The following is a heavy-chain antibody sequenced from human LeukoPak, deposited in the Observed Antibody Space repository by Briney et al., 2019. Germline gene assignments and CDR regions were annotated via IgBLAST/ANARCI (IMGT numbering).Heavy chain of an antibody. V-gene: IGHV3-33*01. CDR2: IWYDGSNK. Sequence: RGSLRLSCAASGFTFSSYGMHWVRQAPGKGLEWVAVIWYDGSNKYYADSVKGRFTTSRDNSKNTLYLQMNSLRAEDTAVYYCARDREVRGVMDYWGQGTLVTVSS. CDR3: ARDREVRGVMDY. D-gene: IGHD3-10*01. J-gene: IGHJ4*02. CDR1: GFTFSSYG.